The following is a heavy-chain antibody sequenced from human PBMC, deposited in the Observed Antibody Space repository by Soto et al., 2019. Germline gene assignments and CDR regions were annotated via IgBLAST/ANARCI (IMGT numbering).Heavy chain of an antibody. CDR2: IKEDGSEK. V-gene: IGHV3-7*01. J-gene: IGHJ4*02. Sequence: EVQLVESGGGLVQPGGSLRLSCAVSGFTFNRHWMSWFRQTPGKGLEWVSSIKEDGSEKSSVDSVKGRFTISRDNAQNSLFLQMNSLRVEDTAVYYCVRTGWNPPDYWGQGSLVNVSS. CDR3: VRTGWNPPDY. CDR1: GFTFNRHW. D-gene: IGHD1-1*01.